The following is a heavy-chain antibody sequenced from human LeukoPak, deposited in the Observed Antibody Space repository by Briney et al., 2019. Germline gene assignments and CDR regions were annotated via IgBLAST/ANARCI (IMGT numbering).Heavy chain of an antibody. CDR1: GIIFSNYG. Sequence: GRSLRLSCAASGIIFSNYGMHWVRQAPGRGLEWVGLIWYDGSREYYADSVKGRFTISRDNSKNTQYLQMNSLRVEDTAVYYCAGGVGSTSSDPPLDYWGQGTLVTVSS. CDR2: IWYDGSRE. J-gene: IGHJ4*02. D-gene: IGHD6-6*01. CDR3: AGGVGSTSSDPPLDY. V-gene: IGHV3-33*01.